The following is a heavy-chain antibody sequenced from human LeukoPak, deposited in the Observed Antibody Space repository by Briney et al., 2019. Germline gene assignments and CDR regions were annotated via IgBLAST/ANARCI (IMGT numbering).Heavy chain of an antibody. J-gene: IGHJ4*02. D-gene: IGHD1-26*01. Sequence: PGGSLRLSCAASGFTFSTYWMHWVRQAPGKGLEWVTLISNDGSHQYYADSVKGRFTISRDNSKNTLYLQMNSLRPDDTAVYYCAQSPWELSDDYWGQGLLVTVSS. CDR2: ISNDGSHQ. V-gene: IGHV3-30*03. CDR1: GFTFSTYW. CDR3: AQSPWELSDDY.